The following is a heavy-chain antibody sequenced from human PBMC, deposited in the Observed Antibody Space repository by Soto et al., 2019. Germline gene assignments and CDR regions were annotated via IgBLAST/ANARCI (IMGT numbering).Heavy chain of an antibody. Sequence: GGSLRLSCAASGFTFSSYAMHWVRQAPGKGLEWVAVISYDGSNKYYADSAKGRFTISRDNSKNTLYLQMNSLRAEDTAVYYCASLKWELFIAAFDIWGQGTMVTVSS. CDR1: GFTFSSYA. CDR2: ISYDGSNK. D-gene: IGHD1-26*01. J-gene: IGHJ3*02. V-gene: IGHV3-30-3*01. CDR3: ASLKWELFIAAFDI.